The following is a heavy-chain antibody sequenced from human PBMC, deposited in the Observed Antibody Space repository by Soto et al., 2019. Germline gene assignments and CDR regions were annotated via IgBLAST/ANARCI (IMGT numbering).Heavy chain of an antibody. CDR3: AKDQVVAAPDPYYYYMDV. CDR2: ISWNSGSI. V-gene: IGHV3-9*01. D-gene: IGHD2-15*01. Sequence: EVQLVESGGGLVQPGRSLRLSCAASGFSFEDYAMHWVRQAPGKGLEWVSGISWNSGSIGYADSVKGRFTISRDNAKNSLYLHMNSLRAQDTALYYCAKDQVVAAPDPYYYYMDVWGKGTTVTVSS. CDR1: GFSFEDYA. J-gene: IGHJ6*03.